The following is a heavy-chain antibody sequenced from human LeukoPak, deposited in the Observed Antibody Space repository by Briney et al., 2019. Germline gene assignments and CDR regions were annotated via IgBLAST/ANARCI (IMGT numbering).Heavy chain of an antibody. Sequence: GGSLRLSCVASGFTFSSYAMSWVRQAPGKGLEWVSAITGSGGSTYYADSVKGRFTISRDNSKNTLYLQMNSLRAEDTAVYYCAKEGTGGGTGYFDSWGQGTLVTVSS. J-gene: IGHJ4*02. V-gene: IGHV3-23*01. D-gene: IGHD6-13*01. CDR3: AKEGTGGGTGYFDS. CDR1: GFTFSSYA. CDR2: ITGSGGST.